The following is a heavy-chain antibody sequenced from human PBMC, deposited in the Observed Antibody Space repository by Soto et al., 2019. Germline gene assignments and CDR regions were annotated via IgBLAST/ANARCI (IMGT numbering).Heavy chain of an antibody. CDR2: IYDSGST. Sequence: QLQLQESGPGLVKPSETLSLTCTVSGGSISSSSYYWGWIRQPPWKGLEWIGSIYDSGSTYYNSYIKPRVTISVDTSKNQFSLKLSSVTAADMAVYYCARRLMYGDIDWYLNLWGRDTLVTVSS. CDR1: GGSISSSSYY. CDR3: ARRLMYGDIDWYLNL. D-gene: IGHD4-17*01. V-gene: IGHV4-39*01. J-gene: IGHJ2*01.